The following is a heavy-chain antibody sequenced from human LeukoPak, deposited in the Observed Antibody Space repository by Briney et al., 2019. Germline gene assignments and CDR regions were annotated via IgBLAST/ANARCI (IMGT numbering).Heavy chain of an antibody. CDR2: INHSGST. Sequence: PSETLSLTCAVYGGPFSGYYWSWIRQPPGKGLEWIGEINHSGSTNYNPSLKSRVTISVDTSKNQFSLKLSSVTAADTAVYYCARLFGGVIVWGQGTLVTVSS. V-gene: IGHV4-34*01. CDR1: GGPFSGYY. D-gene: IGHD3-16*02. J-gene: IGHJ4*02. CDR3: ARLFGGVIV.